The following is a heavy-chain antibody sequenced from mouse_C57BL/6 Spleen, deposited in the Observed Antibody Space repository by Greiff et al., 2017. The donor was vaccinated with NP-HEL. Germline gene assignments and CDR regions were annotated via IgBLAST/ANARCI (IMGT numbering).Heavy chain of an antibody. Sequence: VKLMESGAELVKPGASVKLSCKASGYTFTEYTIHWVKQRSGQGLEWIGWFYPGSGSIKYNEKFKDKATLTADKSSSTVYMELSRLTSEDSAVYFCARHEESFYSNYGGAMDYWGQGTSVTVSS. V-gene: IGHV1-62-2*01. CDR2: FYPGSGSI. D-gene: IGHD2-5*01. CDR1: GYTFTEYT. J-gene: IGHJ4*01. CDR3: ARHEESFYSNYGGAMDY.